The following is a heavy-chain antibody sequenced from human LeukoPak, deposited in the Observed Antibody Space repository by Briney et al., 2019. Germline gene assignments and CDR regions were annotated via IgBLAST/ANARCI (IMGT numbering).Heavy chain of an antibody. J-gene: IGHJ3*02. V-gene: IGHV3-48*01. D-gene: IGHD2-2*01. Sequence: GGSLRLSCAASGFTFSSYSMNWVRQAPGKGLEWVSYISSSSSTIYYADSVKGRFTISRDNAKNSLYLQMNSLRAEDTAVYYCARWGYCSSTSCYLGVGAFDIWGQGTMVAVSS. CDR2: ISSSSSTI. CDR1: GFTFSSYS. CDR3: ARWGYCSSTSCYLGVGAFDI.